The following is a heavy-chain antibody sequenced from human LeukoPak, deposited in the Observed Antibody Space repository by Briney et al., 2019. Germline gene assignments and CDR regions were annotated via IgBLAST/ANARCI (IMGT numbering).Heavy chain of an antibody. CDR2: ISYDGSNK. Sequence: GGSLRLSCAASGFTFSSYAMHWVRQAPGKGLEWVAVISYDGSNKYYADSVKGRFTISRDNSENTLYLQMNSLRAEDTAVYYCASGLRFLEWLFSAPFDYWGQGTLVTVSS. CDR3: ASGLRFLEWLFSAPFDY. D-gene: IGHD3-3*01. V-gene: IGHV3-30-3*01. J-gene: IGHJ4*02. CDR1: GFTFSSYA.